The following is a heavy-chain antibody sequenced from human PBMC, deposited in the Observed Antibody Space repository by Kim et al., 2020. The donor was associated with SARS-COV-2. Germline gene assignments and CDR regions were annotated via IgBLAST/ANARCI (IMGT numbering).Heavy chain of an antibody. CDR2: FDPEDGET. J-gene: IGHJ4*02. CDR1: GYTVTELS. CDR3: ATGTTVTTSPGY. Sequence: ASVKVSCKVSGYTVTELSMHWVRQAPGKGLEWMGGFDPEDGETIYAQKFQGRVTMTEDTSTDTAYMELSSLRSEDTAVYYCATGTTVTTSPGYWGQGTLVTVSS. V-gene: IGHV1-24*01. D-gene: IGHD4-4*01.